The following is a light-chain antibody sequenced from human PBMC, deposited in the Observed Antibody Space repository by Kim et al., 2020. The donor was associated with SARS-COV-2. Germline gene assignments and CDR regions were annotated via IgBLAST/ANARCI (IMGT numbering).Light chain of an antibody. CDR1: QSVTSSY. J-gene: IGKJ1*01. Sequence: EIVLTQSPGTLSLSPGERATLSCRASQSVTSSYLAWYQQKPGQAPRLLIYGASSRATGIPDRFSGSGSGTDFTLTISRLEPEDFAMYYCQQYGSSPHTCGQGTKVDIK. CDR3: QQYGSSPHT. CDR2: GAS. V-gene: IGKV3-20*01.